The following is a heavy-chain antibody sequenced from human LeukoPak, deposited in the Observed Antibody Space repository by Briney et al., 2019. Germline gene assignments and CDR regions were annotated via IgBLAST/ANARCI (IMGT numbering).Heavy chain of an antibody. CDR1: GGSISSSSYY. V-gene: IGHV4-39*07. D-gene: IGHD3-9*01. J-gene: IGHJ4*02. CDR2: IYYSGST. CDR3: ATPDQKSRFTNYDILTGYAPPSFDY. Sequence: PSETLSLTCTVSGGSISSSSYYWGWIRQPPGKGLEWIGSIYYSGSTYYNPSLKSRVTISVDTSKSQFSLKLSSVTAADTAVYYCATPDQKSRFTNYDILTGYAPPSFDYWGQGTLVTVSS.